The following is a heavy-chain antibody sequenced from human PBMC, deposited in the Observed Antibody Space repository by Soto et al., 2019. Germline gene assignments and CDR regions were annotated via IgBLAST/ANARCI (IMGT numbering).Heavy chain of an antibody. CDR2: IYYSGST. CDR3: AGTYGPGYGMDV. CDR1: GGSISCGGYY. J-gene: IGHJ6*02. Sequence: SETLSLTCTVSGGSISCGGYYWSWIRQHPGKGLEWIGYIYYSGSTYYNPSLKSRVTISVDTSKNQFSLKLNSVTAADTAVYYCAGTYGPGYGMDVWGQGTTVTVS. D-gene: IGHD3-10*01. V-gene: IGHV4-31*03.